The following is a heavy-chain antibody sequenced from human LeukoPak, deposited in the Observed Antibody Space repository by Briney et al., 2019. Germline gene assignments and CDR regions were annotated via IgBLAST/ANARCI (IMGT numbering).Heavy chain of an antibody. V-gene: IGHV3-7*03. Sequence: GGSLRLSCTASGFIFSGSWMAWIRQAPGKGLEWVAIIKKDGSEKYYVDSMKGRFTISRDNARNSLFLQMNSLRAEDTAIYYCTTDTWYSAGHWGQGTLVTVSS. D-gene: IGHD2-15*01. CDR3: TTDTWYSAGH. J-gene: IGHJ4*02. CDR1: GFIFSGSW. CDR2: IKKDGSEK.